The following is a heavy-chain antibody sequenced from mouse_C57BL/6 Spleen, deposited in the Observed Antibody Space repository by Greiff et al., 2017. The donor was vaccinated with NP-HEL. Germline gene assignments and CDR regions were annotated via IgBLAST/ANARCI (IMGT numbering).Heavy chain of an antibody. V-gene: IGHV1-64*01. D-gene: IGHD2-4*01. J-gene: IGHJ4*01. CDR2: IHPNSGST. CDR3: ARIWDYGPYAMDY. CDR1: GYTFTSYW. Sequence: QVQLQQPGAELVKPGASVKLSCKASGYTFTSYWMHWVKQRPGQGLEWIGMIHPNSGSTNYNEKFKSKATLTVDKSSSTAYMQLSSLTSEDSAVYYCARIWDYGPYAMDYWGQGTSVTVSS.